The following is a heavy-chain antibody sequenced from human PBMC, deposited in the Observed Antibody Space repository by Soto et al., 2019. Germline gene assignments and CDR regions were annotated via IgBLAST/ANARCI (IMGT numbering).Heavy chain of an antibody. J-gene: IGHJ4*02. CDR2: IYYSGST. V-gene: IGHV4-39*01. CDR3: ASPDPTYDSSGYVTADFDY. D-gene: IGHD3-22*01. Sequence: QLQLQESGPGLVKPSETLSLTCTVSGGSISSSSYYWGWIRQPPGKGLEWIGSIYYSGSTYYNPSLKSRVTISVDTSKNQFSLKLSSVTAADTAVYYCASPDPTYDSSGYVTADFDYWGQGTLVTVSS. CDR1: GGSISSSSYY.